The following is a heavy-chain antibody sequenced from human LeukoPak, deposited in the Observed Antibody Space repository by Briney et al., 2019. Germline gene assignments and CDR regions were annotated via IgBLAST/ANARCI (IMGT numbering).Heavy chain of an antibody. V-gene: IGHV3-15*01. CDR2: IKTKTDGGTT. D-gene: IGHD3-22*01. CDR3: ARGYYYDSSSYFTDAFHI. CDR1: GFTFSNAW. J-gene: IGHJ3*02. Sequence: PGGSLRLSCAASGFTFSNAWMSWVRQAPGKGLEWVGRIKTKTDGGTTDYAAPVKGRFTISRDNSKNTLYLQMSSLRAEDTAVYYCARGYYYDSSSYFTDAFHIWGQGTMVTVSS.